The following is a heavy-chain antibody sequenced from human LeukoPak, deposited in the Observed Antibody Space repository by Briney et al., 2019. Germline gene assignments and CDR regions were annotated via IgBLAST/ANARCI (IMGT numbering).Heavy chain of an antibody. J-gene: IGHJ4*02. CDR3: ARGFSMRTTVISLYFDY. CDR2: ISYDGSNK. CDR1: GFTFSRYG. D-gene: IGHD4-17*01. V-gene: IGHV3-30*03. Sequence: HPGRSLRLSCAASGFTFSRYGMHWVRQAPGKGLEWVAVISYDGSNKHFIDSVKGRFTISRDNSKNTLSLQMNSLRGEDTAVYYCARGFSMRTTVISLYFDYWGQGTLVTVSS.